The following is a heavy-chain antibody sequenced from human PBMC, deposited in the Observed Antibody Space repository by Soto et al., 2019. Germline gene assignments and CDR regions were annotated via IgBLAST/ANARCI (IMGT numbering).Heavy chain of an antibody. D-gene: IGHD5-18*01. CDR2: IFYSGST. CDR3: AKDSGYNYGYFRWFDP. CDR1: GGSISNYY. V-gene: IGHV4-59*01. J-gene: IGHJ5*02. Sequence: SETLSLTCTVSGGSISNYYWSWIRQPPGRGLEWIGHIFYSGSTNYNPALKSRFTISVGTFKSQFSLKLSSVTAADLVVFYCAKDSGYNYGYFRWFDPWGQGTLVTVS.